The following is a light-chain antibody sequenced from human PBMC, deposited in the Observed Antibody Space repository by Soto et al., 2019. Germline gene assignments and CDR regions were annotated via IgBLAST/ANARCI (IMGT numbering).Light chain of an antibody. Sequence: EIVLTQSPGTLSLSPRERATLSCRASQSVSSSYLAWYQQKPGQAPRLLIHGASSRATGIPDRFSGSGSGTDFTLTISRLEPEDFAVYYCQQYGSSPGTFGQGTKLEIK. CDR1: QSVSSSY. V-gene: IGKV3-20*01. CDR2: GAS. J-gene: IGKJ2*01. CDR3: QQYGSSPGT.